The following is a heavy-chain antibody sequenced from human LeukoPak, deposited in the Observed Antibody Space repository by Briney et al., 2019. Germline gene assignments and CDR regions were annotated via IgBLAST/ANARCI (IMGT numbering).Heavy chain of an antibody. V-gene: IGHV4-34*01. CDR2: INHSGSA. CDR1: GGSFSGYY. CDR3: ARGGVGSSGYYFDH. Sequence: SETLSLTCAVYGGSFSGYYWSWIRQPPGKGLEWIGEINHSGSANYNPSLKSRVTISVDTSKNQFSLNLSSVTAADTAVYYCARGGVGSSGYYFDHWGQGTLVTVSS. D-gene: IGHD6-6*01. J-gene: IGHJ4*02.